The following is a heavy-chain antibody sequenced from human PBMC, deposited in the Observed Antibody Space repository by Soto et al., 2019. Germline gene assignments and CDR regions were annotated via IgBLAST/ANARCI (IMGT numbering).Heavy chain of an antibody. D-gene: IGHD1-26*01. J-gene: IGHJ4*02. Sequence: SETLSLTCTVSGGSISSYYWSWIRQPPGKGLEWIGYIYYSGSTNYNPSLKSRVTISVDTSKNQFSLKLSSVTAADTAVYYCARKSGISGPIDYWGQGTLVTVSS. V-gene: IGHV4-59*08. CDR3: ARKSGISGPIDY. CDR1: GGSISSYY. CDR2: IYYSGST.